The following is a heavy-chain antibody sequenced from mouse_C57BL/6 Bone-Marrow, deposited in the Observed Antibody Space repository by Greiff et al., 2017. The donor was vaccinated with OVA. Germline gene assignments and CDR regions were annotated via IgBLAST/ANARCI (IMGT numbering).Heavy chain of an antibody. J-gene: IGHJ1*03. CDR1: GYTFTDYY. D-gene: IGHD1-1*01. V-gene: IGHV1-26*01. CDR2: INPNNGGT. Sequence: EVQLQQSGPELVKPGASVKISCKASGYTFTDYYMNWVKQSHGKSLEWIGDINPNNGGTSYNQKFKGKATLTVDKSSSTAYMELRSLTSEDSAVYYCARKITTTRYWYFDVWGTGTTVTVSS. CDR3: ARKITTTRYWYFDV.